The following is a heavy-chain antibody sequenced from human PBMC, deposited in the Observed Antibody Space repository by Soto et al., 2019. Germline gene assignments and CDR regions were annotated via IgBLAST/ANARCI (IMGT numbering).Heavy chain of an antibody. Sequence: QVQLVESGGGVVQPGRSLRLSCAASGFTFSSYGMHWVRQAPGKGLEWVAVISYDGSNKYYADSVKGRFTISRDNSKNTLYLQMNSLRAADTAVYYCAKDITIFGVVITGYGMDVWGQGTTVTVSS. V-gene: IGHV3-30*18. CDR3: AKDITIFGVVITGYGMDV. D-gene: IGHD3-3*01. J-gene: IGHJ6*02. CDR1: GFTFSSYG. CDR2: ISYDGSNK.